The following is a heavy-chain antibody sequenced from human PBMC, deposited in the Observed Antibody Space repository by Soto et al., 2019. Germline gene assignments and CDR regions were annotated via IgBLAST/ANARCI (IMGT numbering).Heavy chain of an antibody. V-gene: IGHV3-30*18. CDR2: ISYDGSNK. J-gene: IGHJ4*02. Sequence: ESGGGVVQPGRSLRLSCAASGFTFSSYGMHWVRQAPGKGLEWVAVISYDGSNKYYADSVKGRFTISRDNSKNTLYLQMNSLRAEDTAVYYCAKDQHYGSGSDSCDYWCQGTLVTVSS. D-gene: IGHD3-10*01. CDR3: AKDQHYGSGSDSCDY. CDR1: GFTFSSYG.